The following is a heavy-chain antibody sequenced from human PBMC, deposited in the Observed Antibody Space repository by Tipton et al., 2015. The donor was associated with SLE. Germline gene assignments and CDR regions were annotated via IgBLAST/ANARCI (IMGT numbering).Heavy chain of an antibody. CDR2: IYYSGST. CDR1: GGSISSHY. V-gene: IGHV4-59*08. J-gene: IGHJ4*02. Sequence: LRLSCTVSGGSISSHYWSWIRQPPGKGLEWIGYIYYSGSTNYNPSLKSRVTMSVDTSKNQFSLKLSSVTAADTAVYYCARHRRGYFDYWGQGTLVTVSS. CDR3: ARHRRGYFDY.